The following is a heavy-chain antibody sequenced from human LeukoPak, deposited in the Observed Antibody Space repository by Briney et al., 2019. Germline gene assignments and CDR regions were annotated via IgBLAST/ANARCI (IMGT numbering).Heavy chain of an antibody. CDR1: GGTFSSYA. D-gene: IGHD5-18*01. CDR3: ARVDTAMGVY. Sequence: ASVKVSCKASGGTFSSYAISWVRQAPGQGLEWMGRIIPIFGTANYAQKFQGRVTITTDESTSTAYVELSSLRSEDTAVYYCARVDTAMGVYWGQGTLVTVSS. J-gene: IGHJ4*02. V-gene: IGHV1-69*05. CDR2: IIPIFGTA.